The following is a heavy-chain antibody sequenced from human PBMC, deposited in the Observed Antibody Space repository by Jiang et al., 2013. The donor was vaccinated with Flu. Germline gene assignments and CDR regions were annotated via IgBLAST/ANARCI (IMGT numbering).Heavy chain of an antibody. CDR1: GFTFSSYA. Sequence: AASGFTFSSYAMHWVRQAPGKGLEWVAVISYDGSNKYYADSVKGRFTISRDNSKNTLYLQMNSLRAEDTAVYYCARDKTREFDYWGQGTLVTVSS. CDR3: ARDKTREFDY. J-gene: IGHJ4*02. V-gene: IGHV3-30-3*01. D-gene: IGHD2-2*01. CDR2: ISYDGSNK.